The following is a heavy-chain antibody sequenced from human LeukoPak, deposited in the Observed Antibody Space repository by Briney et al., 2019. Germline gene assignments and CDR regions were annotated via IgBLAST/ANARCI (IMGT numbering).Heavy chain of an antibody. Sequence: SETLSLTCTVSGGSISSNSYYWSWIRQPAGKGLEWIGRIYTSGSTNYNPSLKSRVSISVDTSKSQFSLNLSSVTAAGTAVYYCARSWAGFDYWGQGTLVTVSS. CDR3: ARSWAGFDY. J-gene: IGHJ4*02. V-gene: IGHV4-61*02. CDR1: GGSISSNSYY. CDR2: IYTSGST. D-gene: IGHD6-13*01.